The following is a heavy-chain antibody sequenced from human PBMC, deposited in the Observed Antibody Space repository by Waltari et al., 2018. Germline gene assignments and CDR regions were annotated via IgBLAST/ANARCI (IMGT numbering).Heavy chain of an antibody. CDR3: TTLDAPWGG. CDR1: GFGFTAAW. D-gene: IGHD7-27*01. V-gene: IGHV3-15*01. J-gene: IGHJ4*01. CDR2: IKSQKDGATT. Sequence: EVQMVESGGGSVKPGDSLRLSCVASGFGFTAAWLTWVRQAPGKGLEWVGRIKSQKDGATTDFAASVRGRFSISRDDSQNMVFLQMNSLRVEDTALYYCTTLDAPWGGWGHGTLVTVSS.